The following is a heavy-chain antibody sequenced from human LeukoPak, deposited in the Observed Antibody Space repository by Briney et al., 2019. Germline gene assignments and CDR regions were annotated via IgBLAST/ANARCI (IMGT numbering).Heavy chain of an antibody. J-gene: IGHJ4*02. CDR3: ARGIWSGRYFDWLLYDY. CDR2: INPNSGGT. Sequence: GTSVKVSCKASGYTFKNHGISWLRQAPGQGLEWMGWINPNSGGTNYAQKFQGRVTMTRDTSISTAYMELSRLRSDDTAVYYCARGIWSGRYFDWLLYDYWGQGTLVTVSS. D-gene: IGHD3-9*01. V-gene: IGHV1-2*02. CDR1: GYTFKNHG.